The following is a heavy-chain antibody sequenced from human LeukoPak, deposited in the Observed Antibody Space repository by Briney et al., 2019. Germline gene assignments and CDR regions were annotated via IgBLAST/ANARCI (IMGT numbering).Heavy chain of an antibody. Sequence: GGSLRLSCVASGFTFNNYAMSWVRQAPGKGLEWVSAISGGGSSTYYADSVKGRFTISRDNSKNTLYLQMNSLRAEDTAVYYCAKDQVVPAAIGTNWFDPWGQGTLVTVSS. CDR3: AKDQVVPAAIGTNWFDP. CDR2: ISGGGSST. D-gene: IGHD2-2*02. CDR1: GFTFNNYA. V-gene: IGHV3-23*01. J-gene: IGHJ5*02.